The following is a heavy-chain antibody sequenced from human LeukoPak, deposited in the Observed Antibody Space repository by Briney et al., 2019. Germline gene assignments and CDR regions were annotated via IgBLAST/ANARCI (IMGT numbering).Heavy chain of an antibody. CDR2: ISSNSDTI. Sequence: GRSLRLSCAASGFTLGDYDIHWVRPAPGKGPEWVSSISSNSDTIAYAEPVKGRFTVSRDNTINSLYLQMDSLRVEDTALYYCLTSSFDHWGQGTLVTVSS. V-gene: IGHV3-9*01. J-gene: IGHJ4*02. CDR1: GFTLGDYD. CDR3: LTSSFDH.